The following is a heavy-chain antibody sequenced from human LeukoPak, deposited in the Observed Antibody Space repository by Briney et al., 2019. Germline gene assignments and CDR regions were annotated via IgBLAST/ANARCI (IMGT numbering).Heavy chain of an antibody. CDR3: PGSIAVATTYWFFT. CDR1: GFTVRGNY. J-gene: IGHJ5*02. D-gene: IGHD6-19*01. V-gene: IGHV3-53*01. Sequence: GGSLSLSLAPCGFTVRGNYMSEVGQAPWKGLEWVSVIYSGCSTYYAGSVKGRFTISRDNSKSTLYLQMNSLRAEDTAVYYCPGSIAVATTYWFFTCGQGTLVTVSS. CDR2: IYSGCST.